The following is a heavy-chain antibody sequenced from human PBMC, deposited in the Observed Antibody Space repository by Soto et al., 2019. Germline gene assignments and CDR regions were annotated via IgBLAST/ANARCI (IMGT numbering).Heavy chain of an antibody. CDR3: ARSDRGRTTIFDYWYFDL. Sequence: SETLSLTCTVSGGSVSSGNSYWSWIRQPPXKGLEWIGYIYYSRSTNYNPSLKSRVTISVDTSKNQFSLKLSSVTAADTAVYYCARSDRGRTTIFDYWYFDLWGRGTLVTVFS. D-gene: IGHD3-3*01. CDR1: GGSVSSGNSY. V-gene: IGHV4-61*01. CDR2: IYYSRST. J-gene: IGHJ2*01.